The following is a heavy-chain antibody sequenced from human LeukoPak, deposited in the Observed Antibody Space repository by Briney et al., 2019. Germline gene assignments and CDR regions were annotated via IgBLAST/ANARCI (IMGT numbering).Heavy chain of an antibody. J-gene: IGHJ4*02. CDR1: GFTFDDYA. CDR3: AKDPYDSSGYYWPFGFDY. CDR2: ISWNSGSI. V-gene: IGHV3-9*01. Sequence: GGSLRLSCAASGFTFDDYAMPWVRQAPGKGLEWVSGISWNSGSIGYADSVKGRFTISRDNAKNSLYLQMNGLRAEDTALYYCAKDPYDSSGYYWPFGFDYWGQGTLVTVSS. D-gene: IGHD3-22*01.